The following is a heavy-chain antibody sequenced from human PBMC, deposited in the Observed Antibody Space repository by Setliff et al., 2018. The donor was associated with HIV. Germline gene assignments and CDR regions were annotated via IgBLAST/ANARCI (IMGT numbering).Heavy chain of an antibody. D-gene: IGHD3-22*01. Sequence: ASVKVSCKASGYTFTGYYMHWVRQAPGQGLEWMGWINPNSGGTNYAQKFQGRVTMTRDTSISTAYMELSRLRSDDTAVYYWARGADYYDSSGYWGGGLYYMDVWGKGTTVTVSS. CDR3: ARGADYYDSSGYWGGGLYYMDV. CDR1: GYTFTGYY. V-gene: IGHV1-2*02. J-gene: IGHJ6*03. CDR2: INPNSGGT.